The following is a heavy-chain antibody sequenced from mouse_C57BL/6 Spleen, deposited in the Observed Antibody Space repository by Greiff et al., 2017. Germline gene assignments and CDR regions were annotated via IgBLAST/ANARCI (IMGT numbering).Heavy chain of an antibody. CDR1: GFTFSSYT. J-gene: IGHJ4*01. CDR2: ISGGGGNT. V-gene: IGHV5-9*01. CDR3: ASLTTVVAGGARDY. D-gene: IGHD1-1*01. Sequence: EVKLVESGGGLVKPGGSLKLSCAASGFTFSSYTMSWVRQTPEKRLEWVATISGGGGNTYYPDSVKGRFTISRDNAKNTLYLQMSSLRSEDTALYYCASLTTVVAGGARDYWGQGTSVTVAS.